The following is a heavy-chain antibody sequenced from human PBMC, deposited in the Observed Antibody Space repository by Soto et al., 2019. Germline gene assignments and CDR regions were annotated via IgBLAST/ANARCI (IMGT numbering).Heavy chain of an antibody. Sequence: SETLSLTCTVSGGSISSSSYYWGWIRQPPGKGLEWIGSIYYDGNTYYNPSLTSRVTISVDTSRTQFFLPLNSMTAADTAVYFCARGWWGGEGYLMDVWGQGTRVTVS. CDR1: GGSISSSSYY. J-gene: IGHJ6*02. CDR3: ARGWWGGEGYLMDV. CDR2: IYYDGNT. D-gene: IGHD3-16*01. V-gene: IGHV4-39*07.